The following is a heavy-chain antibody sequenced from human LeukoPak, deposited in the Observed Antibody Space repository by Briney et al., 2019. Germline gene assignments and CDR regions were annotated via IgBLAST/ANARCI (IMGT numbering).Heavy chain of an antibody. V-gene: IGHV3-23*01. D-gene: IGHD6-19*01. J-gene: IGHJ5*02. Sequence: GGALRLSCAASGFTFSSYDMTWVRQAPGRGLEWVSSIRPSGDNTYHGDSVKGRFTISRDNSKNTVYLQMNNMRVDDTAVYYCARVAGWHWFDPWGQGTLVTVSS. CDR1: GFTFSSYD. CDR2: IRPSGDNT. CDR3: ARVAGWHWFDP.